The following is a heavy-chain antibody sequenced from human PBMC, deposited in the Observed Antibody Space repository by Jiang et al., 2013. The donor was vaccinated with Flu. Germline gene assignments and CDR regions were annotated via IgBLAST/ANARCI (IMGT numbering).Heavy chain of an antibody. CDR1: GLPPLPPTG. J-gene: IGHJ6*02. Sequence: AEVKKPGESLRISCKGSGLPPLPPTGSAGCARCPGKAWSGWGGLILVNSYTNYSPSFQGHVTMSSDKSISTAYLQWSSLKASDTAMYYCARHHPLTGTSDGMDVWGQGTTVTVSS. D-gene: IGHD1-20*01. CDR2: LILVNSYT. CDR3: ARHHPLTGTSDGMDV. V-gene: IGHV5-10-1*01.